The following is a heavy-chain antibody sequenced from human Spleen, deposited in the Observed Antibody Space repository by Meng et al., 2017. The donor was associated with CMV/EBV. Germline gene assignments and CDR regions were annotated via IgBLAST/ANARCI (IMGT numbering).Heavy chain of an antibody. D-gene: IGHD6-13*01. J-gene: IGHJ4*02. CDR2: ISWNSGSI. V-gene: IGHV3-9*01. CDR1: GFTFDDYA. Sequence: SLKISCAASGFTFDDYAMHWVRQAPGKGLEWVSGISWNSGSIGYADSVKGRFTISRDNAKNSLYLQMNSLRAEDTALYYCAKDITAAGLRPDYWGQGTLVTVSS. CDR3: AKDITAAGLRPDY.